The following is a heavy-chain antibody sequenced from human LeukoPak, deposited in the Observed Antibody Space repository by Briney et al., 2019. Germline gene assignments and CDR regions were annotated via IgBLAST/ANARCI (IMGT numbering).Heavy chain of an antibody. CDR3: AVVPRKGYSYGIDY. CDR1: GFNFRAYW. CDR2: IHQHGSKE. D-gene: IGHD5-18*01. Sequence: PGGSLRLSCTTSGFNFRAYWMGWVRQAPGKGLEWVANIHQHGSKENYVDSVKGRFTISRDNAKNSLYLQMNSLRAEDTALYYCAVVPRKGYSYGIDYWGQGTLVTVSS. V-gene: IGHV3-7*03. J-gene: IGHJ4*02.